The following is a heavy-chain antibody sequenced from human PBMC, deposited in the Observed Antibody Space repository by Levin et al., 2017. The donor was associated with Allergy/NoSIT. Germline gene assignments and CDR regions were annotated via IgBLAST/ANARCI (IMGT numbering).Heavy chain of an antibody. CDR3: ARDKGYCSGGSCATFQH. CDR1: GFTVSSNY. Sequence: GGSLRLSCAASGFTVSSNYMSWVRQAPGKGLEWVSVIYSGGSTYYADSVKGRFTISRDNSKNTLYLQMNSLRAEDTAVYYCARDKGYCSGGSCATFQHWGQGTLVTVSS. J-gene: IGHJ1*01. CDR2: IYSGGST. V-gene: IGHV3-53*01. D-gene: IGHD2-15*01.